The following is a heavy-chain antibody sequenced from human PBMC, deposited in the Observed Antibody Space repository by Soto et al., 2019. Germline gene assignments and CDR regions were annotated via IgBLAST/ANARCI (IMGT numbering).Heavy chain of an antibody. J-gene: IGHJ3*02. CDR2: IYYSGST. CDR1: GGSISSGGYY. Sequence: SETLSLTCTVSGGSISSGGYYWSWIRQHPGKGLEWIGYIYYSGSTYYNPSLKSRVTISVDTSKNQFSLKLSSVTAADTAVYYCARVLPAYTAMVNDAFDIWGRGTMVTVSS. CDR3: ARVLPAYTAMVNDAFDI. D-gene: IGHD5-18*01. V-gene: IGHV4-31*03.